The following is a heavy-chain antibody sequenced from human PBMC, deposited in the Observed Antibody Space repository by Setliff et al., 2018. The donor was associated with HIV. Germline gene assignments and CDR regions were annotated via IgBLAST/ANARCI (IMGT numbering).Heavy chain of an antibody. Sequence: SETLSLTCAVYGGSFSGYYWSWIRQPPGKGLEWIGEINHSGDTNYNPSLKSRVTMSLDTSKNQFSLKLSSVTAADTAVYYCARHRDSSGWYGDYYYYMDVWGKGTTVTVS. CDR1: GGSFSGYY. V-gene: IGHV4-34*01. D-gene: IGHD6-19*01. CDR3: ARHRDSSGWYGDYYYYMDV. CDR2: INHSGDT. J-gene: IGHJ6*03.